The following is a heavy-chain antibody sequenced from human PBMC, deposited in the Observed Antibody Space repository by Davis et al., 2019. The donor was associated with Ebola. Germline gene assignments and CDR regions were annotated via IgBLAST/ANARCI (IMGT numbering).Heavy chain of an antibody. J-gene: IGHJ6*02. CDR2: ISYDGSNK. D-gene: IGHD7-27*01. Sequence: GESLKISCAASGFTFSSYGMHWVRQAPGKGLEWVAVISYDGSNKYYADSVKGRFTISRDNSKNTLYLQMNSLRAEDTAVYYCAKSYWGRYYYYGMDVWGQGTTVTVSS. V-gene: IGHV3-30*18. CDR3: AKSYWGRYYYYGMDV. CDR1: GFTFSSYG.